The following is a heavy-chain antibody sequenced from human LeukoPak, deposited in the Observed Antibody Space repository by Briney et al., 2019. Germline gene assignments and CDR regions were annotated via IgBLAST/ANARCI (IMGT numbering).Heavy chain of an antibody. V-gene: IGHV4-4*02. J-gene: IGHJ4*02. D-gene: IGHD6-19*01. Sequence: PGGSLRLSCAASGFTFTTYWMNWVRQPPGKGLEWIGEIYHSGSTNYNPSLKSRVTISVDKSKNQFSLKLSSVTAADTAVYYCARRGIAVAGGIDYWGQGTLVTVSS. CDR2: IYHSGST. CDR1: GFTFTTYW. CDR3: ARRGIAVAGGIDY.